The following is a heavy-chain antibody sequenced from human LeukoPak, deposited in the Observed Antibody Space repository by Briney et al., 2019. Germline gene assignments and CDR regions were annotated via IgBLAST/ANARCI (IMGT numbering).Heavy chain of an antibody. CDR3: TTSFMVRGVPYYMDV. CDR1: GFTFSGSA. J-gene: IGHJ6*03. V-gene: IGHV3-73*01. CDR2: IRSKANSYAT. D-gene: IGHD3-10*01. Sequence: GGSLRLSCAASGFTFSGSAMHWVRQASGKGLEWVGRIRSKANSYATAYAASVKGRFTISRDDSKNTEYLQMNSLKTEDTAVYYCTTSFMVRGVPYYMDVWGKGTTVTVSS.